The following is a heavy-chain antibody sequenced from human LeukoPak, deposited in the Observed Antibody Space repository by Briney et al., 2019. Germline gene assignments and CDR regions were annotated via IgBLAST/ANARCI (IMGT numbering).Heavy chain of an antibody. CDR3: AKLQQWLVLDYYGMDV. V-gene: IGHV3-23*01. J-gene: IGHJ6*02. CDR1: GFTFSSYA. CDR2: ISGSGGST. Sequence: GGSLGLSCAASGFTFSSYAMSWVRQAPGKGLEWVSAISGSGGSTYYADSVKGRFTISRDNSKNTLYLQMNSLRAEDTAVYYCAKLQQWLVLDYYGMDVWGQGTTVTVSS. D-gene: IGHD6-19*01.